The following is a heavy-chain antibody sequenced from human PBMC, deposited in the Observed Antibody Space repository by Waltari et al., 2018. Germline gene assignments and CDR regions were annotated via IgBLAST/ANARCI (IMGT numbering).Heavy chain of an antibody. CDR2: IYGSSGST. D-gene: IGHD4-4*01. J-gene: IGHJ4*03. CDR1: GGSISGGFD. CDR3: ARQGSSYHGLDS. V-gene: IGHV4-38-2*01. Sequence: QVQLQELGPGLVKPSETLSLTCAVSGGSISGGFDWSWIRQPPGKGLEWIGYIYGSSGSTNYNPSLKNRVTISKDASKNQFSLKLSSVTAADTAVYYCARQGSSYHGLDSWGQGVVVTVSS.